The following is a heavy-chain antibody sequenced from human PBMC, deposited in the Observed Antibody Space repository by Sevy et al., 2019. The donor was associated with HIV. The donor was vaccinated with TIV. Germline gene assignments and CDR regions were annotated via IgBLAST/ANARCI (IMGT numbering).Heavy chain of an antibody. D-gene: IGHD6-13*01. Sequence: SETLSLTCTVSGDSISGYYWSWIRQPPGKGLEWIGYFYYSASTNYNPSLKSRVTISVDTTKNQVSLKVRSLTAADTAGYYCARGIAAPRGMDVWGQGTTVTVSS. CDR2: FYYSAST. CDR1: GDSISGYY. J-gene: IGHJ6*02. CDR3: ARGIAAPRGMDV. V-gene: IGHV4-59*01.